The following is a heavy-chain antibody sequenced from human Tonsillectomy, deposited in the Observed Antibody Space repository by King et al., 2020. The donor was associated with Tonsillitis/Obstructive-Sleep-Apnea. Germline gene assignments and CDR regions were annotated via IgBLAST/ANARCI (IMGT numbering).Heavy chain of an antibody. Sequence: QLVQSGGGLVKPGGSLRLSCAASGFTFSDYYMSWIRQAPGKGLEWVSYISSSSSYTNYADSVKGRFTISRDNAKNSLYLQMNSLRAEDTAVYYCARRLRDYGEYHFDYWGQGTLVTVSS. CDR2: ISSSSSYT. J-gene: IGHJ4*02. CDR1: GFTFSDYY. D-gene: IGHD4-17*01. CDR3: ARRLRDYGEYHFDY. V-gene: IGHV3-11*06.